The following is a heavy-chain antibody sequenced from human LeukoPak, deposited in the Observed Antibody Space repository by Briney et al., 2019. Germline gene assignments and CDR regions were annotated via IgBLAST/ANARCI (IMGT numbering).Heavy chain of an antibody. CDR3: AKDGYPNSAGTTYFDY. CDR2: ISGSGGNT. D-gene: IGHD1-7*01. V-gene: IGHV3-23*01. CDR1: GFTFSSYA. J-gene: IGHJ4*02. Sequence: GGSLRLSCAASGFTFSSYAMSWVRQAPGKGLEWVSAISGSGGNTYYADSVKGRFTISRDNSKNTLYLQMDSLRAEDTAVYYCAKDGYPNSAGTTYFDYWGQGTLVTVSS.